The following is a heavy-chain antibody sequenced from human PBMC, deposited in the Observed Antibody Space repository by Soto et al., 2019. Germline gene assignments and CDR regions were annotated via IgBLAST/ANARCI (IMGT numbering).Heavy chain of an antibody. CDR3: ARRRYCGYDCYHKHYYGMDV. D-gene: IGHD2-21*02. CDR1: GDTFSSYT. V-gene: IGHV1-69*08. Sequence: QVQLVQSGAELMKPGSSVKVSCRASGDTFSSYTVNWVRQAPGRGLEWMGRSIPVLGTTDYAQKFKGRVTITADKSSHIVYMELSSLRSEDTAVYYCARRRYCGYDCYHKHYYGMDVWGQGTTVTVAS. CDR2: SIPVLGTT. J-gene: IGHJ6*02.